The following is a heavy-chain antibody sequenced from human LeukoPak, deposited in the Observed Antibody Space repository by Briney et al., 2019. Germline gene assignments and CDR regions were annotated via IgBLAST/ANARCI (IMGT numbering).Heavy chain of an antibody. Sequence: PGGSLRLSCAASGFTFSSYWMHWVRQAPGKGLEWVSYISSSGSTIYYADSVKGRFTISRDNAKNSLYLQMNSLRAEDTAVYYCARGGGSGITDAFDIWGQGTMVTVSS. CDR3: ARGGGSGITDAFDI. CDR1: GFTFSSYW. D-gene: IGHD3-10*01. V-gene: IGHV3-48*04. CDR2: ISSSGSTI. J-gene: IGHJ3*02.